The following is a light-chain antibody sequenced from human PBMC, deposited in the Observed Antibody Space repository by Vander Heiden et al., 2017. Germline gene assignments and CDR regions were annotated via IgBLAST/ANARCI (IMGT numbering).Light chain of an antibody. V-gene: IGKV4-1*01. Sequence: DIVMTQSPDSLAVSLSERATITRKSSQCVLYSSNNKSYLAWYQQKPGQPPRLLIYWASTRESGVPDRFSGSGSGTDFTLTISSLQAEDVAVYYCQQYYGTPYTFGQGTKLEIK. CDR2: WAS. CDR1: QCVLYSSNNKSY. J-gene: IGKJ2*01. CDR3: QQYYGTPYT.